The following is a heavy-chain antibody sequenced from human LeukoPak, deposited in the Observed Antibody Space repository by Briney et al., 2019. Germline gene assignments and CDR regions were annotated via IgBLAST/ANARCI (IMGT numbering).Heavy chain of an antibody. V-gene: IGHV1-69*04. J-gene: IGHJ3*02. CDR3: ASYLRGPVSPGAFDI. CDR2: IIPILGIA. D-gene: IGHD4-17*01. Sequence: SVKVSCKASGGTFSSYAISWVRQAPGQRLEWMGRIIPILGIANYAQKFQGRVTITADKSTSTAYMELSSLRSEDTAVYYCASYLRGPVSPGAFDIWGQGTMVTVSS. CDR1: GGTFSSYA.